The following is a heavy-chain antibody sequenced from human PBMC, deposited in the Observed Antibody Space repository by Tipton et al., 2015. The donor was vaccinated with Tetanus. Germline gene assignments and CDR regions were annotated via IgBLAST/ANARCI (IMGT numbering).Heavy chain of an antibody. CDR3: ARGMAEASNCGGDCYSDY. V-gene: IGHV3-7*04. J-gene: IGHJ4*02. D-gene: IGHD2-21*02. CDR1: GFSLSSYW. Sequence: SLRLSCAASGFSLSSYWMSWVRQAPGKGLEWVANIKEDGSQKNYVDSVKGRFTISRDNAKNSVYLQMNSLRAEDTAVYYCARGMAEASNCGGDCYSDYWGQGTLVTVSS. CDR2: IKEDGSQK.